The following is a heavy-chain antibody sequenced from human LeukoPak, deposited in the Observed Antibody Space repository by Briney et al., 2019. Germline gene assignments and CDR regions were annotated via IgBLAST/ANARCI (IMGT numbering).Heavy chain of an antibody. CDR1: GFNFDRYT. V-gene: IGHV3-43*01. CDR2: AGWAGGTT. CDR3: AKELDTMFFDY. D-gene: IGHD3-10*02. Sequence: GGSLRLSCATSGFNFDRYTIHWVRQAPGKGLEWVSLAGWAGGTTFYSDSVGGRFTISRDSGRKSVYLQMNSLTTDDTAFYFCAKELDTMFFDYWGQGALVTVSS. J-gene: IGHJ4*02.